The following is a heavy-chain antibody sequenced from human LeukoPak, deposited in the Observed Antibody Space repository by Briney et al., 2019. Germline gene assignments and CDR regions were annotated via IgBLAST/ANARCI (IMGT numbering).Heavy chain of an antibody. V-gene: IGHV3-30-3*01. CDR3: ARGGGYGGNRFDY. D-gene: IGHD4-23*01. J-gene: IGHJ4*02. CDR1: GFIFSSYA. CDR2: ISYDGSNK. Sequence: QPGRSLRPSCAASGFIFSSYAVHWVRPAPGKGLEWEAVISYDGSNKYYADSVKGRFTISRDNSKNTLYLQMNSLRAEDTAVYYCARGGGYGGNRFDYWGQGTLVTVSS.